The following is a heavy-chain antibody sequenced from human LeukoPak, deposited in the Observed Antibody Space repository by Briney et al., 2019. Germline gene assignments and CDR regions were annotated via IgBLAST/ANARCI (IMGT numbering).Heavy chain of an antibody. CDR3: ARAYYYGSGSYAFDI. CDR1: GGSISSYY. J-gene: IGHJ3*02. D-gene: IGHD3-10*01. Sequence: KISETLSLTCTVSGGSISSYYWSWIRQPPGKGLEWIGYIYYSGSTNHNPSLQSRVTISVDTSKNQFSLKLSSVTAADTAVYYCARAYYYGSGSYAFDIWGQGTMVTVSS. V-gene: IGHV4-59*01. CDR2: IYYSGST.